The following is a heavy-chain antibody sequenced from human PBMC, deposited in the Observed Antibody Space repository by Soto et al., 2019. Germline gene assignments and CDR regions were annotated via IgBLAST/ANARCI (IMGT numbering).Heavy chain of an antibody. J-gene: IGHJ3*01. CDR1: GFTCSTYS. CDR2: ISSSSSYI. Sequence: GGSLRLSCAASGFTCSTYSMNWGRQAPGKGLEWVSSISSSSSYIYYADSVWCRFTISRDNAKNSLYLQMNSLRAEDTPLYYCARDREGVGAGLFWGQGTMVTVSS. CDR3: ARDREGVGAGLF. D-gene: IGHD1-26*01. V-gene: IGHV3-21*01.